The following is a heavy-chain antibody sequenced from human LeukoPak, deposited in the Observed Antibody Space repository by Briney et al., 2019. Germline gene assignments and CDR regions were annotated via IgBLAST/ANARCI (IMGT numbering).Heavy chain of an antibody. J-gene: IGHJ3*02. Sequence: PGGSLRLSCAASGFTFSSYSINWVRQAPGKGLEWVSYISSSSSYTYYADSVKGRFTISRDNAKNSLYLQMNSLRAEDTAVYYCAREGGSGSYGAFDIWGQGTMVTVSS. CDR2: ISSSSSYT. V-gene: IGHV3-21*01. CDR3: AREGGSGSYGAFDI. D-gene: IGHD1-26*01. CDR1: GFTFSSYS.